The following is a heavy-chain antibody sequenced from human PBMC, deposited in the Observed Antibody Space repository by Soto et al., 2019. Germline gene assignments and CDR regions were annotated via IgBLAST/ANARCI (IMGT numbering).Heavy chain of an antibody. CDR3: ARDSYDFWSGYYTNWFDP. CDR1: GFTFSSYE. V-gene: IGHV3-48*03. CDR2: ISSSGSTI. Sequence: EVQLVESGGGLVQPGGSLRLSCAASGFTFSSYEMNWVRQAPGKGLEWVSYISSSGSTIYYADSVKGRFTISRDNAKNSLYLQMNSLRAEDTAVYYCARDSYDFWSGYYTNWFDPWGQGTLVTVSS. J-gene: IGHJ5*02. D-gene: IGHD3-3*01.